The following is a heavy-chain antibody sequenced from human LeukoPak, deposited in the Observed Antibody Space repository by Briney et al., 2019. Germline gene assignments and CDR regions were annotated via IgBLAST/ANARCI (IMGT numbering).Heavy chain of an antibody. Sequence: SETLSLTCTVSGGSIRSYYWSWIRQPPGRGLEWIGYMSYIASTDYNPSLKSRVTISLDTSKNQFSLKLSSVTAADTAVYYCARHGGSYSFDYWGQGTLVTVSS. D-gene: IGHD1-26*01. CDR3: ARHGGSYSFDY. CDR1: GGSIRSYY. V-gene: IGHV4-59*08. J-gene: IGHJ4*02. CDR2: MSYIAST.